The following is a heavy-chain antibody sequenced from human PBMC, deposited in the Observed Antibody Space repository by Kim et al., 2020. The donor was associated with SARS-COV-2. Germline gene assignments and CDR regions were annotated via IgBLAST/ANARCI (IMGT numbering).Heavy chain of an antibody. CDR2: IYYSGST. Sequence: SETLSLTCTVSGGSISSYYWSWIRQPPGKGLEWIGYIYYSGSTNYNPSLKSRVTISVDTSKNQFSLKLSSVTAADTAVYYCARSVRGDYDFWSGYPLGPFDYWGQGTLVTVSS. V-gene: IGHV4-59*08. J-gene: IGHJ4*02. CDR3: ARSVRGDYDFWSGYPLGPFDY. CDR1: GGSISSYY. D-gene: IGHD3-3*01.